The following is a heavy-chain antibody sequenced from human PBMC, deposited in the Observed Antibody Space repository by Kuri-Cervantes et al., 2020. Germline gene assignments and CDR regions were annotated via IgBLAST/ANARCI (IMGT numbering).Heavy chain of an antibody. CDR2: ISAYNGNT. CDR1: GYTFTSYG. J-gene: IGHJ2*01. V-gene: IGHV1-18*01. CDR3: AREAGVKVRGVIIPRYFDL. D-gene: IGHD3-10*01. Sequence: ASVKVSCKASGYTFTSYGISWVRQAPGQGLEWMGWISAYNGNTNYAQKLQGRVTVTTDTSTSTAYMELSSLRSEDTAVYYCAREAGVKVRGVIIPRYFDLWGRGTLVTVSS.